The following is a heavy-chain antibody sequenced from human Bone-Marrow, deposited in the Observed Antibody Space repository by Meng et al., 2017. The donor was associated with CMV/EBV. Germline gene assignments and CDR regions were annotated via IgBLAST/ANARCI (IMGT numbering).Heavy chain of an antibody. J-gene: IGHJ6*02. V-gene: IGHV4-39*07. CDR1: GGSISSSSYY. D-gene: IGHD2-2*01. CDR3: ARGPDVVVGNYYYYGMDV. CDR2: IYYSGST. Sequence: SETLSLTCTVSGGSISSSSYYWGWIRQPPGKGLEWIGSIYYSGSTYYNPSLKSRVTISVDTSKNQFSLKLSSVTAADTAVYYCARGPDVVVGNYYYYGMDVWGQGTTVTVSS.